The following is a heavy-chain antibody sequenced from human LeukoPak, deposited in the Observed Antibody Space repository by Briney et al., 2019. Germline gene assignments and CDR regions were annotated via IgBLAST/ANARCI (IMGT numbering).Heavy chain of an antibody. J-gene: IGHJ4*02. D-gene: IGHD5-18*01. CDR3: AHSSGYAYGLDH. CDR2: ISSSSSYI. Sequence: GGSLRLSCAASGFTFSTYAMNWVRQAPGKGLEWVSSISSSSSYIYYADSMRGRFTISRDNAKNSLHLQMNSLRAEDTAVYYCAHSSGYAYGLDHWGQGTLVTVSS. V-gene: IGHV3-21*01. CDR1: GFTFSTYA.